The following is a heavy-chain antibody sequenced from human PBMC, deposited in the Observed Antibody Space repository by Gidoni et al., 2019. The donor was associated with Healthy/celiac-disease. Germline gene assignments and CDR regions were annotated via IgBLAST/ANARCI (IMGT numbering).Heavy chain of an antibody. V-gene: IGHV1-18*01. CDR1: GYTFTSYG. J-gene: IGHJ4*02. Sequence: QVPLVQSAAELKKPGPPVKVSCKPSGYTFTSYGISWVRQAPGQGLEWMGWISAYNGNTNYAQKRQGRVTMTTDTSTSTAYMELRSLRSDDTAVYYCARDYPRSTPDYWGQGTLVTVSS. CDR3: ARDYPRSTPDY. CDR2: ISAYNGNT. D-gene: IGHD2-2*01.